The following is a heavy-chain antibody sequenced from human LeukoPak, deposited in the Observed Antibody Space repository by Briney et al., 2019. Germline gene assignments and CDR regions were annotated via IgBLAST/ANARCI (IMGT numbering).Heavy chain of an antibody. CDR1: GFTFSNAW. CDR2: ISSSSSYI. V-gene: IGHV3-21*01. J-gene: IGHJ6*04. Sequence: GGSLRLSCAASGFTFSNAWMSWVRQAPGKGLEWVSSISSSSSYIYYADSVKGRFTISRDNAKNSLYLQMNSLRAEDTAVYYCARDLSRRGMDVWGKGTTVTVSS. CDR3: ARDLSRRGMDV.